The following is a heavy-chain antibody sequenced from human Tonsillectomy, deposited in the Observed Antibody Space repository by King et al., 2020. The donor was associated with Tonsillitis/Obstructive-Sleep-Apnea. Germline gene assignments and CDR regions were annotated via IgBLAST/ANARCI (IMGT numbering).Heavy chain of an antibody. CDR1: GYTFNIFG. Sequence: MQLVQSGAEVKTPGASVKVSCKASGYTFNIFGVTWVRQVPGQGLEWMGWISNRNDNTNYAQRFQGRVTLTTDTTTSTAYMELKSLRSDDTAVYYCARAVAEVTSHFDSWGQGTMVTVSS. V-gene: IGHV1-18*01. D-gene: IGHD6-19*01. CDR3: ARAVAEVTSHFDS. CDR2: ISNRNDNT. J-gene: IGHJ4*02.